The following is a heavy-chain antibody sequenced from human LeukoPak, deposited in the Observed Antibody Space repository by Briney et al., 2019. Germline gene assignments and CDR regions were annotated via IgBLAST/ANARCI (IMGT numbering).Heavy chain of an antibody. CDR1: GFTFSSYW. V-gene: IGHV3-48*04. CDR2: ISSSGSTI. CDR3: ARENDAFDI. Sequence: PGGSLRLSCAASGFTFSSYWMSWVRQAPGKGLEWVSYISSSGSTIYYADSVKGRFTISRDNAKNSLCLQMNSLRAEDTAVYYCARENDAFDIWGQGTMVTVSS. J-gene: IGHJ3*02.